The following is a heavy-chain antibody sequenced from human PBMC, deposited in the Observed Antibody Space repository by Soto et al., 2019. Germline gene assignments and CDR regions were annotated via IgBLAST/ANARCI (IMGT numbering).Heavy chain of an antibody. CDR1: GGTLSSYA. V-gene: IGHV1-69*06. Sequence: SVKVSCKASGGTLSSYAISWVRQAPGRGREWMVGIIPIFGTANYAQKFQGRVTITADKSASTAYMKLSGLRSEDTAVYYCARESSLLDAFDIWGQGTMVNVSS. CDR3: ARESSLLDAFDI. CDR2: IIPIFGTA. J-gene: IGHJ3*02. D-gene: IGHD2-15*01.